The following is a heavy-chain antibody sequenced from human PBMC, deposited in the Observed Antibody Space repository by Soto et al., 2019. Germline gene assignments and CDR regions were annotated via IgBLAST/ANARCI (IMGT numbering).Heavy chain of an antibody. J-gene: IGHJ4*02. CDR3: ARASVVVVPAAMGY. Sequence: VQLVESGGGVVQPGRSLRLSCAASGFTFSSYGMHWVRQAPGKGLEWVAVIWYDGSNKYYADSVKGRFTISRDNSKNTLYLQMNSLRAEDTAVYYCARASVVVVPAAMGYWGQGTLVTVSS. D-gene: IGHD2-2*01. V-gene: IGHV3-33*01. CDR2: IWYDGSNK. CDR1: GFTFSSYG.